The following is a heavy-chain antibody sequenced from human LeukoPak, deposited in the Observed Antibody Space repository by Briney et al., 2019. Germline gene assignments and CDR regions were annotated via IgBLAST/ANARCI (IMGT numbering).Heavy chain of an antibody. J-gene: IGHJ3*02. Sequence: ASVKVSCKASGGTFSSYTISWVRQAPGQGLEWMGRIIPILGIANYAQKFQGRVRITADKSTSTAYMELSSLRSEDTAVYYCARDRPYGSGSYYNLNAFDIWGQGTMVTVSS. V-gene: IGHV1-69*04. CDR2: IIPILGIA. CDR1: GGTFSSYT. CDR3: ARDRPYGSGSYYNLNAFDI. D-gene: IGHD3-10*01.